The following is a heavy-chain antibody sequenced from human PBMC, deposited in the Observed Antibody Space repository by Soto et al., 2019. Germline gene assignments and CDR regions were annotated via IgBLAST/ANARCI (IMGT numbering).Heavy chain of an antibody. CDR2: ISYDGSNK. CDR1: GFTFSSYA. J-gene: IGHJ4*02. D-gene: IGHD3-9*01. CDR3: ARGHDYDILTGYQMQRGAIDY. Sequence: GGSLRLSCAASGFTFSSYAMHWVRQAPGKGLEWVAVISYDGSNKYYADSVKGRFTISRDNSKNTLYLQMNSLRAEDTAVYYCARGHDYDILTGYQMQRGAIDYWGQGTLVTVSS. V-gene: IGHV3-30-3*01.